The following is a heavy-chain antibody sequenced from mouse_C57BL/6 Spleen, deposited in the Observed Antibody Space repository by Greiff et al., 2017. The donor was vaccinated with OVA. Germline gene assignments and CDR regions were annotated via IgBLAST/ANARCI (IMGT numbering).Heavy chain of an antibody. Sequence: EVQLQQSGAELVRPGASVKLSCTASGFNIKDDYMHWVKQRPEQGLEWIGWIDPENGDTEYASKFQGKATITADTSSNTAYLQLSSLTSEDTAVYYCTTDSTLFDYWGQGTTLTVSS. J-gene: IGHJ2*01. CDR1: GFNIKDDY. D-gene: IGHD2-5*01. CDR3: TTDSTLFDY. V-gene: IGHV14-4*01. CDR2: IDPENGDT.